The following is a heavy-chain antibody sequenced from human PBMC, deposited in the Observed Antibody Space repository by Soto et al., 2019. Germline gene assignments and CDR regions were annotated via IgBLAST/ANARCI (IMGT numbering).Heavy chain of an antibody. V-gene: IGHV4-31*03. J-gene: IGHJ6*02. D-gene: IGHD5-18*01. CDR3: ARFTGMVNSYHYYGMDV. CDR1: GGSISSGGYY. Sequence: QVQLQESGPGLVKPSQTLSLTCSVSGGSISSGGYYWSWIRQHPGQGLEWIGYIHYSGSTYYNPSLKSRVTISVDTSKNQFSLKLSSVTAADTAVYYCARFTGMVNSYHYYGMDVWGQGTTVTVSS. CDR2: IHYSGST.